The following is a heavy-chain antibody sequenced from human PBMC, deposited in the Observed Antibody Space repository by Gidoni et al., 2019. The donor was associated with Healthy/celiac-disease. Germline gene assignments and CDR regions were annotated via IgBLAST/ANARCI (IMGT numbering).Heavy chain of an antibody. D-gene: IGHD6-13*01. CDR1: GFTFSSYA. Sequence: EVQLLESGGGLVQPGGSLRLSCAASGFTFSSYAMSWVRQAPGKGLEWVSAISGSGGSTYYADSVKGRFTISRDNSKNTLYLQMNSLRAEDTAVYYCAKTEAAGTGGDSNYYYYGMDVWGQGTTVTVSS. J-gene: IGHJ6*02. V-gene: IGHV3-23*01. CDR2: ISGSGGST. CDR3: AKTEAAGTGGDSNYYYYGMDV.